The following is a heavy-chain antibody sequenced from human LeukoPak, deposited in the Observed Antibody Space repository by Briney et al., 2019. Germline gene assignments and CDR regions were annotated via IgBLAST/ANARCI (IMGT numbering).Heavy chain of an antibody. Sequence: GESLKISCKGSGYSFSSHWIGWVRQMPGKGLEWMGIIYPGDSDTTYSPSFQGQVTMSADKSISTVYLQVNRLKASDTAMYYRARQTRQCSGGSCYSDLWGQGTLVTVSS. J-gene: IGHJ4*02. CDR3: ARQTRQCSGGSCYSDL. CDR1: GYSFSSHW. D-gene: IGHD2-15*01. CDR2: IYPGDSDT. V-gene: IGHV5-51*01.